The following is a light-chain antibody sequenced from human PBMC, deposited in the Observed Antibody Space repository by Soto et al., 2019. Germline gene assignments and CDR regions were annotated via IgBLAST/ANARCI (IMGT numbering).Light chain of an antibody. J-gene: IGKJ1*01. CDR1: QSVSSY. CDR2: DAS. V-gene: IGKV3-11*01. Sequence: EIVLTQSPATLSLSPGERATLSCRASQSVSSYLAWYQQKPGQAPRLLIYDASNRATGIPARFSGSGSGTGFTLTISSLEPEDFAVYYCQQRSNWPGTFGQGTKVDIK. CDR3: QQRSNWPGT.